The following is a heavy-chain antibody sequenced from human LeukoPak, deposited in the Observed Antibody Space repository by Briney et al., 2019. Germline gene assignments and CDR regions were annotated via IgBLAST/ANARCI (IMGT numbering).Heavy chain of an antibody. CDR1: GFTVSSNY. D-gene: IGHD3-10*01. V-gene: IGHV3-66*02. J-gene: IGHJ5*02. Sequence: GGSLRLSCAASGFTVSSNYMNWVRQAPGKGLEWVSVIYSGGSTYYADSVKGRFTISRDNSKNTLYLQMNSLRAEDTAVYYCAREAWYYYGSGSYSNWFDPWGQGTLVTVSS. CDR2: IYSGGST. CDR3: AREAWYYYGSGSYSNWFDP.